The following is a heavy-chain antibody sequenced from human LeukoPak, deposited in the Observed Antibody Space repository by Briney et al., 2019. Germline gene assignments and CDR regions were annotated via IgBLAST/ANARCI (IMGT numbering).Heavy chain of an antibody. CDR3: AREYCGGGSCYPVFDY. D-gene: IGHD2-15*01. CDR1: GGSISSSSSY. CDR2: IYYSGST. J-gene: IGHJ4*02. Sequence: SETLSLTCTVSGGSISSSSSYWGWIRQPPGKGLEWIVSIYYSGSTYYNPSLKSRVTISVDTSKNQFSLKLSSVTAADTAVYYCAREYCGGGSCYPVFDYWGQGTLVTVSS. V-gene: IGHV4-39*07.